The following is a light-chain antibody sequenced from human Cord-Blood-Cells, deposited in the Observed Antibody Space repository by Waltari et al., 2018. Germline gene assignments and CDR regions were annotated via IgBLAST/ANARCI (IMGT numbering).Light chain of an antibody. V-gene: IGKV3-11*01. CDR2: DAS. Sequence: QSPATLSLSPGERATLSCRASQSVSSYLAWYQQKPGQAPRLLIYDASNRATGIPARFSGSGSGTDFTLTISSLEPEDFAVYYCQQRSNWPLTFGGGTKVEIK. CDR1: QSVSSY. J-gene: IGKJ4*01. CDR3: QQRSNWPLT.